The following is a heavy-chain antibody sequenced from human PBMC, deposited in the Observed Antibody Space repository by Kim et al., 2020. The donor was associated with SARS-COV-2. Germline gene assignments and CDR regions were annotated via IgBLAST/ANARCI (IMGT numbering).Heavy chain of an antibody. CDR3: ARAAEMATITDPGVYFDY. V-gene: IGHV4-39*07. J-gene: IGHJ4*02. Sequence: KSRVTISVDTSKNQFSLKLSSVTAADTAVYYCARAAEMATITDPGVYFDYWGQGTLVTVSS. D-gene: IGHD5-12*01.